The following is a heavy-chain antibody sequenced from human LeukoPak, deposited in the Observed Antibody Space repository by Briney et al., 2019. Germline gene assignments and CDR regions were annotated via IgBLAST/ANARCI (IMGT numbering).Heavy chain of an antibody. CDR1: GFTVSSSY. V-gene: IGHV3-53*01. Sequence: GGSLRLSCAASGFTVSSSYMSWVRQAPGKGLEWVSVIYSGGAIHYADSVKGRFTISRDNAKNTLYLQMNSLRAEDTAVYYCAKDVSVVPAAIFDPWGQGTLVTVSS. CDR2: IYSGGAI. D-gene: IGHD2-2*01. CDR3: AKDVSVVPAAIFDP. J-gene: IGHJ5*02.